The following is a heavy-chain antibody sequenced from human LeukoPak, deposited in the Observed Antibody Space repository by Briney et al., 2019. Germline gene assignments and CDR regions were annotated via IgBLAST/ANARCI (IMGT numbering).Heavy chain of an antibody. D-gene: IGHD2-15*01. V-gene: IGHV1-18*01. CDR1: GYTFTCYG. CDR2: ISAYNGNT. J-gene: IGHJ6*02. CDR3: ARDGYCSGGSCYSNYYYYGMDV. Sequence: ASVKVSCKASGYTFTCYGISWVRQAPGQGLEWMGWISAYNGNTNYAQKLQGRVTMTTDTSTSTAYMELRSLRSDDTAVYYCARDGYCSGGSCYSNYYYYGMDVWGQGTTVTVSS.